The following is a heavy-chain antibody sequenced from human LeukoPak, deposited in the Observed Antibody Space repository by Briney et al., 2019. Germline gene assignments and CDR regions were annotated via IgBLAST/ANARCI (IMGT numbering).Heavy chain of an antibody. D-gene: IGHD6-13*01. CDR3: ARGGSSWPIPPHWFDY. V-gene: IGHV4-61*02. Sequence: SETLSLTCTVSGGSISSSSYYWSWVRQPAGKGLEWIGRVYTSGATNSNPSLKNRVSISIDPSKNQFSLDLDSVTAADTAVYYCARGGSSWPIPPHWFDYWGPGVLVTVSS. J-gene: IGHJ4*02. CDR1: GGSISSSSYY. CDR2: VYTSGAT.